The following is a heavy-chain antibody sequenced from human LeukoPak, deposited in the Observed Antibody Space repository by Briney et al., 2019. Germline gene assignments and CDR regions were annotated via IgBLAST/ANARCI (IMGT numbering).Heavy chain of an antibody. Sequence: GGSLRLSCVASGFTFDDYAVHWVRQAPGKGLEWVSSISWNSGNIVYADYVKGRFTISRDNAKNSLYLQMNSLRAEDMALYYCTKDRGKYSSSSGLDYWGQGTLVTVSS. CDR1: GFTFDDYA. V-gene: IGHV3-9*03. CDR2: ISWNSGNI. J-gene: IGHJ4*02. D-gene: IGHD6-6*01. CDR3: TKDRGKYSSSSGLDY.